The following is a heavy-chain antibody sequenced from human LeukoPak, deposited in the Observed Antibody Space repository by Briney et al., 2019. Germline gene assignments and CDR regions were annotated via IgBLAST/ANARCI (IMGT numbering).Heavy chain of an antibody. V-gene: IGHV3-7*01. J-gene: IGHJ5*02. CDR3: ARDPTPSAVTYSSGWYEPYNWFDP. D-gene: IGHD6-19*01. Sequence: GGSLRLSCAASGFTFSSYWMSWVRQAPGKGLEWVANIKQDGSEKYYVDSVKGRFTISRDNAKNSLYLQMNSLRAEDTAVYYCARDPTPSAVTYSSGWYEPYNWFDPWGQGTLATVSS. CDR2: IKQDGSEK. CDR1: GFTFSSYW.